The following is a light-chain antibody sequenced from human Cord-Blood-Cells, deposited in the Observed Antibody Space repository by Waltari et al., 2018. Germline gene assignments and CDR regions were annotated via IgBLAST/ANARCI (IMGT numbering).Light chain of an antibody. J-gene: IGKJ3*01. V-gene: IGKV3-20*01. Sequence: EIVLTQSPGTLSLSPGERATLSCRASQSFSSSYLAWYQQKPGQAPRLLIYGASSRATAIPDRFSGSGSGTDFTLTISRLEPEDFAVYYCQQYGSSPPFTFGPGTKVDIK. CDR3: QQYGSSPPFT. CDR2: GAS. CDR1: QSFSSSY.